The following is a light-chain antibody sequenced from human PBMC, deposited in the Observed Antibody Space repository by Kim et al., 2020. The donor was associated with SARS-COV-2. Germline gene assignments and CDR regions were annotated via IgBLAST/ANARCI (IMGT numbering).Light chain of an antibody. J-gene: IGKJ1*01. V-gene: IGKV1-5*01. CDR3: QQYDNYPWT. CDR2: DAF. CDR1: QSVSGW. Sequence: ASVGDRVSISCRARQSVSGWLAWYQQKPGRAPKVLTYDAFSLESGVPSRFSGSGSGTEFTLTISSLQPDDFATYYCQQYDNYPWTFGQGTKVDIK.